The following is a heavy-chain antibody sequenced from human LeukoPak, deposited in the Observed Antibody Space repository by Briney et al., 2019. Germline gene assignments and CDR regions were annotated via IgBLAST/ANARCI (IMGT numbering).Heavy chain of an antibody. J-gene: IGHJ4*02. CDR2: IIPIFGTA. CDR3: ASRLALSNPEPFDY. V-gene: IGHV1-69*13. CDR1: GGTFSSCA. D-gene: IGHD4-11*01. Sequence: SVKVSCKASGGTFSSCAISWVRQAPGQGLEWMGGIIPIFGTANYAQKFQGRVTITADESTSTAYMELSSLRSEDTAVYYCASRLALSNPEPFDYWGQGTLVTVSS.